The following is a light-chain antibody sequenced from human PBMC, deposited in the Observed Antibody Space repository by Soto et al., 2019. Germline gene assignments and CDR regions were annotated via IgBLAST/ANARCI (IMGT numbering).Light chain of an antibody. CDR1: QSVSSD. Sequence: IVMTQSPATLSVSPGERATLSCRASQSVSSDLAWYQHKPGQAPRLLIYGASTGATGVPARFSGSGSGTEFTLTIGSLQSEDFAVYYCQQYNNWPPYTFGQGTKVDIK. CDR3: QQYNNWPPYT. V-gene: IGKV3-15*01. J-gene: IGKJ2*01. CDR2: GAS.